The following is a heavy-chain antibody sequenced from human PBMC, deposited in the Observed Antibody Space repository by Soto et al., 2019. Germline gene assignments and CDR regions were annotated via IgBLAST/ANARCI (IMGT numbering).Heavy chain of an antibody. CDR2: INPNSGGT. Sequence: GASVKVSCKASGYTFTGYYMHWVRQAPGQGLEWMGWINPNSGGTNYAQKFQGWVTMTRDTSISTAYMELSRLRSDDTAVYYCARAGTPYDYGSGSYYNWFDTWGQGTLVTVSS. J-gene: IGHJ5*02. D-gene: IGHD3-10*01. CDR3: ARAGTPYDYGSGSYYNWFDT. CDR1: GYTFTGYY. V-gene: IGHV1-2*04.